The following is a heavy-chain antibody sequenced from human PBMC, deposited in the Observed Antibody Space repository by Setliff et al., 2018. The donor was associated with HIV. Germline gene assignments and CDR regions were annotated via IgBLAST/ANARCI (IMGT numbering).Heavy chain of an antibody. Sequence: SETLSLTCAVYSGSFSGYRWTWIRQPPGKGLEWIGEINHSGSTEYNSSLKSRVTISVDTSKNQFSLKLRSVTAADTAVYYCAREIQASLDPPYGYNYFDPWGQGILVTVSS. CDR2: INHSGST. V-gene: IGHV4-34*01. CDR1: SGSFSGYR. D-gene: IGHD3-9*01. CDR3: AREIQASLDPPYGYNYFDP. J-gene: IGHJ5*02.